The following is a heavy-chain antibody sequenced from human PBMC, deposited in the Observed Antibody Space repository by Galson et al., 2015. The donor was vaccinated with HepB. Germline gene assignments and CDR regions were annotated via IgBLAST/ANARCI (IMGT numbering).Heavy chain of an antibody. CDR2: ISSSSSYT. CDR1: GFTFSTYY. Sequence: SLRLSCAASGFTFSTYYMNWVRQAPGKGLEWVSSISSSSSYTYYADSVRGRFTISRHNAKNSLYLQMNSLRAEDTAVYYCARDIRYWGQGTLVTVSS. V-gene: IGHV3-21*01. J-gene: IGHJ4*02. D-gene: IGHD1-14*01. CDR3: ARDIRY.